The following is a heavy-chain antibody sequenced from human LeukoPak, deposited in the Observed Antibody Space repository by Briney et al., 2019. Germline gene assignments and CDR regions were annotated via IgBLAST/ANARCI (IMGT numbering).Heavy chain of an antibody. J-gene: IGHJ4*02. V-gene: IGHV3-23*01. Sequence: GGSLRLSCAASGFTFNNYAMTWVRQAPGKGLEWVSSISSSGGTTYYADSVKGRFTISRDNSKNTLYLQMNSLRAEDTAVYYCAKKGRYYDSSGYYSLDYWGQGTLVTVSS. CDR3: AKKGRYYDSSGYYSLDY. CDR1: GFTFNNYA. D-gene: IGHD3-22*01. CDR2: ISSSGGTT.